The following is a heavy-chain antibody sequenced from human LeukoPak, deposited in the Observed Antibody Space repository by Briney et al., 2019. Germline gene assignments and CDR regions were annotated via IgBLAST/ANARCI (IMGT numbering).Heavy chain of an antibody. CDR1: GFTFSSYA. J-gene: IGHJ4*02. Sequence: PGGSLRLSCAASGFTFSSYAMSWVRQAPGKGLEWVSAISGSGGSTYYADSVKGRFTISRDNSNNTLYLQMNSLRAEDTAVYYCAKTEAPAAIRAGSDYWGQGTLVTVSS. V-gene: IGHV3-23*01. CDR2: ISGSGGST. CDR3: AKTEAPAAIRAGSDY. D-gene: IGHD2-2*02.